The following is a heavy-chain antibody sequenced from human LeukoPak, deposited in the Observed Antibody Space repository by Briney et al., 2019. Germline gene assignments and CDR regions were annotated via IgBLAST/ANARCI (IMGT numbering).Heavy chain of an antibody. D-gene: IGHD3-22*01. J-gene: IGHJ4*02. Sequence: GGSLRLSCAASGFTFSSYGMSWVRQAPGKGLEWVSAISGSGGSTYYADSVKGRFTISRDNSKNTLYLQMNSLRAEDTAVYYCAKFLYYYDSSGYYGPDYWGQGTLVTVSS. CDR2: ISGSGGST. CDR1: GFTFSSYG. V-gene: IGHV3-23*01. CDR3: AKFLYYYDSSGYYGPDY.